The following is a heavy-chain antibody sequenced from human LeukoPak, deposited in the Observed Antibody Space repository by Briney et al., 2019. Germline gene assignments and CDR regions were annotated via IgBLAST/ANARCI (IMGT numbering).Heavy chain of an antibody. J-gene: IGHJ4*02. CDR3: AKDRGAYDILTGLFDY. V-gene: IGHV3-23*01. CDR1: GFTFSSYA. CDR2: ISGSGGST. D-gene: IGHD3-9*01. Sequence: PGGSLRLSCAASGFTFSSYAMSWVRQAPGKGLEWVSAISGSGGSTYYADSVKGRFTISRDNSKNTLYLQMNSLRAEDTAVYYCAKDRGAYDILTGLFDYWGQGTLVTVSS.